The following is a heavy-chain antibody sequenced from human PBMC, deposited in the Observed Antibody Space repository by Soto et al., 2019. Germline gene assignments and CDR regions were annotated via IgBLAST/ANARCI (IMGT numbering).Heavy chain of an antibody. V-gene: IGHV5-51*01. CDR2: IYPGDSDT. Sequence: LGESLKISCKGSGYSFTSYWIGWVRQMPGKGLEWMGIIYPGDSDTRYSPSFQGQVTISADKSISTAYLQWSSLKASDTAMYYFARLSEDIVLMVYAPQSWFDPWGQGTLVTVSS. CDR3: ARLSEDIVLMVYAPQSWFDP. D-gene: IGHD2-8*01. CDR1: GYSFTSYW. J-gene: IGHJ5*02.